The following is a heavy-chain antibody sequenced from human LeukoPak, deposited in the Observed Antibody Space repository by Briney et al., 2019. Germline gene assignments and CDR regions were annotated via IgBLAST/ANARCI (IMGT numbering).Heavy chain of an antibody. CDR3: ARGVYYDYIWGSSGHYYYMDV. J-gene: IGHJ6*03. Sequence: ASVKVSCKASGYTFTSYGISWVRQAPGQGLEWMGWISAYNGNTNYAQKLQGRVTMTTDTSTSTAYMELRSLRSDDTAVYYCARGVYYDYIWGSSGHYYYMDVWGKGTTVTVSS. CDR1: GYTFTSYG. D-gene: IGHD3-16*01. V-gene: IGHV1-18*01. CDR2: ISAYNGNT.